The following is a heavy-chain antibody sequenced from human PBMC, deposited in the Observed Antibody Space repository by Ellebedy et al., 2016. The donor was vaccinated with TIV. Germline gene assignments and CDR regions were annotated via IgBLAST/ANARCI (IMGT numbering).Heavy chain of an antibody. D-gene: IGHD6-19*01. CDR2: ISYDGSNK. V-gene: IGHV3-30-3*01. J-gene: IGHJ4*02. CDR3: ARGQSSGRWAPCFDY. CDR1: GFTFSSYA. Sequence: GGSLRLSXAASGFTFSSYAMHWVRQAPGKGLEWVAVISYDGSNKYYADSVKGRFTISRDNSKNTLYLQMNSLRAEDTAVYYCARGQSSGRWAPCFDYWGQGTLVTVSS.